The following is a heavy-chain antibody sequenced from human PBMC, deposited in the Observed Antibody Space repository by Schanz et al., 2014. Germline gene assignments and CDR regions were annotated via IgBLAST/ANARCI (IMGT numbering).Heavy chain of an antibody. V-gene: IGHV3-21*02. CDR2: ISSSSSYI. Sequence: EVQLVESGGGLVKPGGSLRLSCAASGFTFSTYYMNWVRQAPGQGLEWVSSISSSSSYISYADSVKGRFTISRDNAKNSLYLQMNIRRAEAAAVYYCTSASDSTWYIDVWGKGTTXTVSS. J-gene: IGHJ6*03. CDR3: TSASDSTWYIDV. CDR1: GFTFSTYY. D-gene: IGHD2-21*02.